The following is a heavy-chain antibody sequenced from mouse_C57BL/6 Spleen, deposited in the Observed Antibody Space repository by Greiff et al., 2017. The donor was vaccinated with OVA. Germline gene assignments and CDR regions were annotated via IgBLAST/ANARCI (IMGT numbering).Heavy chain of an antibody. CDR2: IDPEDGET. D-gene: IGHD1-2*01. J-gene: IGHJ3*01. V-gene: IGHV14-2*01. Sequence: VQLQQSGAELVKPGASVKLSCTASGFNIKDYYMHWVKQRTEQGLEWIGRIDPEDGETKYAPKFKGKATITADKSSNTAYPQLSSLTAADTAVYYCARSNYGPSWFAYWGQGTLVTVSA. CDR3: ARSNYGPSWFAY. CDR1: GFNIKDYY.